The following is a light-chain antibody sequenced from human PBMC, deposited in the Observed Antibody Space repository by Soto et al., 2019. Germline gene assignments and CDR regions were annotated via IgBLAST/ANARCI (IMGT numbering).Light chain of an antibody. CDR3: QQANSFPIT. Sequence: DIQMTQSPSSVSASVGDRVSITCRASQGISSWLAWYQQKPGRAPILLIYTGSSLQSGVPSRFSGTGSGTDFTRTISSLQPEDVAAYYCQQANSFPITFGGGTKVEIK. CDR2: TGS. J-gene: IGKJ4*01. V-gene: IGKV1-12*01. CDR1: QGISSW.